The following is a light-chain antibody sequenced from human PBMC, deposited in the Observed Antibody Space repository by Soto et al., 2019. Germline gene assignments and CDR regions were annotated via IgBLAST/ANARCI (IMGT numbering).Light chain of an antibody. CDR3: QQFGSTVT. CDR2: GAS. J-gene: IGKJ3*01. Sequence: ETVLTHSPGTLSLSPGERATLSCRASQSVSISSLAWYQQRPGQAPRLLIFGASTRATGISDRFSGSGSGTDFTLTISRLEPEDFAVYYCQQFGSTVTFGPGTKVDIK. CDR1: QSVSISS. V-gene: IGKV3-20*01.